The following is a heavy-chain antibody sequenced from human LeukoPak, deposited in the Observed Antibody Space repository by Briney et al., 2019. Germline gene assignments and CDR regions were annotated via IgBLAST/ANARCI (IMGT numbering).Heavy chain of an antibody. V-gene: IGHV1-69*08. CDR3: ARVNLRGSNYNWFDP. CDR2: ITPVIETA. Sequence: SVKVSCKTSGGTFLSHIFSWVRQAPGHGLEWIGKITPVIETAKYAQTFQGRVSIYTDRDTTTVYMDLSGLRPDDTADYYCARVNLRGSNYNWFDPWGQGTRVIVSS. CDR1: GGTFLSHI. J-gene: IGHJ5*02. D-gene: IGHD3-10*01.